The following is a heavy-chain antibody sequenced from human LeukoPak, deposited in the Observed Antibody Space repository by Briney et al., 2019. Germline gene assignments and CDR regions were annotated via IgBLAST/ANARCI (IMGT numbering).Heavy chain of an antibody. CDR2: ISYDGSNK. D-gene: IGHD2-2*01. CDR1: GFTFSSYA. V-gene: IGHV3-30-3*01. Sequence: GGSLRLSCAASGFTFSSYAMHWVCQAPGKGLEWVAVISYDGSNKYYADSVKGRFTISRDNSKNTLYLQMNSLRAEDTAVYYCAGICSSTSCYFDYWGQGSLVTVSS. J-gene: IGHJ4*02. CDR3: AGICSSTSCYFDY.